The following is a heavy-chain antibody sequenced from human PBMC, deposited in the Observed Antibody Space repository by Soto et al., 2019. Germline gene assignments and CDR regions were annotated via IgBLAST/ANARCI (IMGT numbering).Heavy chain of an antibody. V-gene: IGHV4-59*08. CDR1: GGSISSYY. CDR3: ARRAWGPLDY. Sequence: SETLSLTCTVSGGSISSYYWSWIRQPPGKGLEWIGYIYYSGSTNYNPSLKSRVTISVDTSKNQFSLKLSSVTAADTAVYYCARRAWGPLDYWGQGTLVTVSS. J-gene: IGHJ4*02. D-gene: IGHD3-16*01. CDR2: IYYSGST.